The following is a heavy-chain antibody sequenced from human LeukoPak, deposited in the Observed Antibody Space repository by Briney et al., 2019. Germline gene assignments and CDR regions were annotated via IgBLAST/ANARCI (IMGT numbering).Heavy chain of an antibody. D-gene: IGHD5-12*01. J-gene: IGHJ4*02. CDR2: ISSSGSTI. CDR1: GFTFSDYY. V-gene: IGHV3-11*01. CDR3: ARFKGARGYSDYTLSIFAY. Sequence: GGSLRLSCAASGFTFSDYYMSWIRQAPGKGLEWVSYISSSGSTIYYADSVKGRFTISRDNAKKSLYMQMNSLRAEDTAVYYCARFKGARGYSDYTLSIFAYWGQGTLVTVSS.